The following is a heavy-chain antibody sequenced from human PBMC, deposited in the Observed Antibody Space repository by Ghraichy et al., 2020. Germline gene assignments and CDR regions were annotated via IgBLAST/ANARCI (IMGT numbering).Heavy chain of an antibody. CDR2: IYSGGKI. CDR3: TNRKY. Sequence: GGSLRLSCAVSGFTVGNNYMDWVRQAPGKGLDWVSLIYSGGKIYYADSVKGRFTISRDNSKNTVFLQMSSLRVEDTAIYYCTNRKYWGQGTLVTVSS. V-gene: IGHV3-53*01. CDR1: GFTVGNNY. J-gene: IGHJ4*02.